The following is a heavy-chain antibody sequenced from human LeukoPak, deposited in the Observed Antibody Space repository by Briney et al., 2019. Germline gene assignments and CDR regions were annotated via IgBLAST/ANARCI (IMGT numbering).Heavy chain of an antibody. CDR3: VRERIDCSSTSCYGGGSDY. D-gene: IGHD2-2*01. V-gene: IGHV3-74*01. Sequence: PGGSLRLSCAASGFTFSSHWMYWVSQAPGKGLVWVSRINTDGSSTSYADSVKGRFTISRDNAKNTLHLQMNSLRAEDTAVYCCVRERIDCSSTSCYGGGSDYWGQGTLVTVSS. CDR1: GFTFSSHW. J-gene: IGHJ4*02. CDR2: INTDGSST.